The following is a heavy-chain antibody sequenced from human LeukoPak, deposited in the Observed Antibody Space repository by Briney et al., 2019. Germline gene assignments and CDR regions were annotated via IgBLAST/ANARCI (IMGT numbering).Heavy chain of an antibody. CDR1: GFTFSSYG. CDR2: IRYDGSNK. D-gene: IGHD6-19*01. J-gene: IGHJ6*02. CDR3: AKDLSSGWYAYYYGMDV. V-gene: IGHV3-30*02. Sequence: GGSLRLSCAASGFTFSSYGMHWVRQAPGKGLEWVAFIRYDGSNKYYADSVKGRFTISRDNSKNTLYLQMNSLRAEDTAVYYCAKDLSSGWYAYYYGMDVWGQGTTVTVSS.